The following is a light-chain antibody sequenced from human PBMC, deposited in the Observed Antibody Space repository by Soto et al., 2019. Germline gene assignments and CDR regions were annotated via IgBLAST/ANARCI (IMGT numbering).Light chain of an antibody. V-gene: IGKV1-5*03. Sequence: DIQMTQSPSTLSASVGDRVTITCRASQSISSWLAWYQQKPGKAPKLLIYKASSLESGVPSRFSGSGSGTELTLTISSLQPDDFATYYCQQYNSYPVTFGPGTKVDIK. J-gene: IGKJ3*01. CDR1: QSISSW. CDR3: QQYNSYPVT. CDR2: KAS.